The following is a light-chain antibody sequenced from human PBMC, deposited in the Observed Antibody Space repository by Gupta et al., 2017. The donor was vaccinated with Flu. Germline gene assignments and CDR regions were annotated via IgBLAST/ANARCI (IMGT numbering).Light chain of an antibody. CDR3: SSYTTGNTRV. CDR1: SSDVGAYNF. J-gene: IGLJ3*02. V-gene: IGLV2-14*01. Sequence: QSALTQPASVSGSPGQSITISCTGTSSDVGAYNFVSWYQQHPGKVPKLIIYEVSNRPSGVSSRFSGSKSGRTASLTISGLQGEDEADYYCSSYTTGNTRVFGGGTQLIVL. CDR2: EVS.